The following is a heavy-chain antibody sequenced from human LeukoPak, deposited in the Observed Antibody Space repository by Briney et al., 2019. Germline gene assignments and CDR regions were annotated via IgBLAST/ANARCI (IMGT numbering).Heavy chain of an antibody. CDR1: GYTFTSYD. Sequence: GASVKVSCKASGYTFTSYDINWVRQATGQGLEWMGWINPNSGGTNYAQKFQGRVTMTRDTSISTAYMELSRLRSDDTAVYYCARIRRSTNHPFFDYWGQGTLVTVSS. CDR3: ARIRRSTNHPFFDY. CDR2: INPNSGGT. V-gene: IGHV1-2*02. J-gene: IGHJ4*02. D-gene: IGHD2-2*01.